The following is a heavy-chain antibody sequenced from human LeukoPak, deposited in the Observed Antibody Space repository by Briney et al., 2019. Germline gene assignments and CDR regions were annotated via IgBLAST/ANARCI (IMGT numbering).Heavy chain of an antibody. J-gene: IGHJ4*02. D-gene: IGHD6-19*01. CDR3: ARANSSGFDY. CDR1: GGSFSGYY. V-gene: IGHV4-34*01. CDR2: INHSGST. Sequence: PETLSLTCAVYGGSFSGYYWSWIRQPPGKGLEWIGEINHSGSTNYNPSLKSRVTISVDTSKNQFSLKLSSVTAADTAVYYCARANSSGFDYWGQGTLVTVSS.